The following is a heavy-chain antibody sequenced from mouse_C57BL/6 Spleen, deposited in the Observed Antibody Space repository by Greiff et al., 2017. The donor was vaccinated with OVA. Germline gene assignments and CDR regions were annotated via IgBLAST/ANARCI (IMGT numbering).Heavy chain of an antibody. CDR2: IYPGSGST. Sequence: QVQLQQPGAELVKPGASVKMSCKASGYTFTSYWITWVKQMPGHGLEWIGDIYPGSGSTNYNEKFKSKATLTVDTSSSTAYMQLSSLTSEDSAVYYCARWGGSPFDYWGQGTTLTVSS. V-gene: IGHV1-55*01. CDR3: ARWGGSPFDY. J-gene: IGHJ2*01. CDR1: GYTFTSYW.